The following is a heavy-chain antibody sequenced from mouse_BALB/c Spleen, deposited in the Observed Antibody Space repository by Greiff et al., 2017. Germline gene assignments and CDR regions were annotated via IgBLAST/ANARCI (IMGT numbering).Heavy chain of an antibody. Sequence: VQLQQSGAELVKPGASVKLSCKASGYTFTSYYMYWVKQRPGQGLEWIGEINPSNGGTNFNEKFKSKATLTVDKSSSTAYMQLSSLTSEDSAVYYCTREALYYGNYNAMDYWGQGTSVTVSS. CDR2: INPSNGGT. CDR3: TREALYYGNYNAMDY. J-gene: IGHJ4*01. D-gene: IGHD2-1*01. CDR1: GYTFTSYY. V-gene: IGHV1S81*02.